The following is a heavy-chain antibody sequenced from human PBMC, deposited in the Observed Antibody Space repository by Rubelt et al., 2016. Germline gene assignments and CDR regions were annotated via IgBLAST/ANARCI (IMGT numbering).Heavy chain of an antibody. CDR2: ISAYNGNT. CDR3: ARVEYYYDSSGYSDY. CDR1: GYTFTSYG. Sequence: QVQLVQSGAEVKKPGASVKVSCKASGYTFTSYGISWVRQAPGQGLEWMGWISAYNGNTNYAQKLQGSVTRTTDTSTSTADMELRGLRYDDTAGYYWARVEYYYDSSGYSDYWGQGTLVTVSS. J-gene: IGHJ4*02. D-gene: IGHD3-22*01. V-gene: IGHV1-18*01.